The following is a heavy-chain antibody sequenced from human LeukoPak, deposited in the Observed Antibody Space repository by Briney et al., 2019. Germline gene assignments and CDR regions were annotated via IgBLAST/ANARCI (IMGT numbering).Heavy chain of an antibody. CDR2: ISGSGGST. V-gene: IGHV3-23*01. CDR1: GFTFSSYA. CDR3: AKDSSGLHIDY. Sequence: GGSPRLSCAAPGFTFSSYAMSWVRQAPGKGLEWVSAISGSGGSTYYADSVKGRFTISRDNSKNTLYLQMNSLRAEDTAVYYCAKDSSGLHIDYWGQGTLVTVSS. J-gene: IGHJ4*02. D-gene: IGHD6-19*01.